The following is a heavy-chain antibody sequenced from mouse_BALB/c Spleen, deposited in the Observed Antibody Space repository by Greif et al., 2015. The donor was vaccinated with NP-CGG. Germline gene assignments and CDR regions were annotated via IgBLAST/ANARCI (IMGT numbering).Heavy chain of an antibody. CDR2: IRNKAKGYTT. V-gene: IGHV7-3*02. D-gene: IGHD1-1*01. J-gene: IGHJ1*01. Sequence: EVNVVESGGGLVQPGGSLRLSCATSGFTFTDYYMSWVRQPPGKALEWLGFIRNKAKGYTTEYSTSVEGRFTISRDNSQSIVFLQMNTLRAEDSATYYCARDTNYGDIYWFFDAWGAGTTVTVSS. CDR3: ARDTNYGDIYWFFDA. CDR1: GFTFTDYY.